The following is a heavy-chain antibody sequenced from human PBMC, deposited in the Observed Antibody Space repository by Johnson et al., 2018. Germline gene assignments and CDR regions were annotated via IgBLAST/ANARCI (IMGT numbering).Heavy chain of an antibody. CDR1: GFTFSSYA. CDR2: ISGSGGST. Sequence: EVRLVESGGGLVQPGGSLRLSCAASGFTFSSYAMSWVRQAPGKGLEWVSAISGSGGSTYYADSVKGRFTISRDNSKNTLYLQMNSLRTEDTAVYYCARDLVNNGWSGAFDPWGQGTLVTVSS. V-gene: IGHV3-23*04. D-gene: IGHD1/OR15-1a*01. CDR3: ARDLVNNGWSGAFDP. J-gene: IGHJ5*02.